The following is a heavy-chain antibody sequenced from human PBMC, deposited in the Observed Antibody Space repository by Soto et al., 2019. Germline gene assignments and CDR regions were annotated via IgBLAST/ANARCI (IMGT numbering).Heavy chain of an antibody. CDR2: IMPILGTT. V-gene: IGHV1-69*01. CDR3: EADVGFVDFPVV. Sequence: QVLLLQSGAEVKKPGSSVKVSCKASGGTFGNYIISWVRQAPGQGLEWMGGIMPILGTTYYVQKFQGRVTISADESTTTVYLELNSLRSDDTALYFCEADVGFVDFPVVWGQGTTVAVSS. J-gene: IGHJ6*02. D-gene: IGHD1-26*01. CDR1: GGTFGNYI.